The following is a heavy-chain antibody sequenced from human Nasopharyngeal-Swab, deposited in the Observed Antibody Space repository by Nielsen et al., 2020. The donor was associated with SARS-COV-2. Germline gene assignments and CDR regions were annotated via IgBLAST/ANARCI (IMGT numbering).Heavy chain of an antibody. D-gene: IGHD1-26*01. J-gene: IGHJ2*01. CDR2: MNPHIGNT. Sequence: ASVKVSCKASGYTFTSHDINWVRQATGQGLEWMGWMNPHIGNTGYAQKFQGRVTMARNTSISTAYMELNSLRSEDTAVYYRARGVGGYFDLWGRGTLVTVSS. V-gene: IGHV1-8*01. CDR3: ARGVGGYFDL. CDR1: GYTFTSHD.